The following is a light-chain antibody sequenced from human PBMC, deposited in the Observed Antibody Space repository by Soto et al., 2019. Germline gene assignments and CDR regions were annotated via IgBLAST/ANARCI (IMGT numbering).Light chain of an antibody. V-gene: IGKV1-9*01. CDR1: QGIFSY. CDR2: AAS. J-gene: IGKJ4*01. CDR3: QQLNSFPLT. Sequence: DIQLTQSPSFLSASIGDRVTLTCRASQGIFSYLAWYQQKPGKAPKLLISAASTLQSGVPSRFSGSGSGTDFTLTFSSLQPEDFAIYYYQQLNSFPLTFGGGTKVEIK.